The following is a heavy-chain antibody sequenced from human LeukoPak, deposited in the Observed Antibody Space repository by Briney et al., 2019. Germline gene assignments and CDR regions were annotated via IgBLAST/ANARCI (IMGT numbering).Heavy chain of an antibody. CDR3: AREGSDGFDI. J-gene: IGHJ3*02. D-gene: IGHD3-10*01. V-gene: IGHV3-21*06. CDR1: AIIFSTYN. Sequence: GGSLRLSRAASAIIFSTYNMNWVRRAPGKGLEWVSSISSGSTYIYYADSVKGRFAISRDNDKNSLYLQMNSLRAEDTAVYYCAREGSDGFDIWGQGTMVTVSS. CDR2: ISSGSTYI.